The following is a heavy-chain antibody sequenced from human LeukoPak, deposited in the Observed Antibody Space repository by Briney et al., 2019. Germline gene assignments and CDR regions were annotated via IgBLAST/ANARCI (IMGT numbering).Heavy chain of an antibody. Sequence: ASVKVSFKASGYTFTVYYMHWVRQAPGQGLEWMGWINPNNGGTNYAQKFQGRVTMTRDTSISTAYMELSRLRSDDTAVYYCARDPYYGSGSYSFDPWGQGTLVTASS. D-gene: IGHD3-10*01. V-gene: IGHV1-2*02. CDR3: ARDPYYGSGSYSFDP. J-gene: IGHJ5*02. CDR2: INPNNGGT. CDR1: GYTFTVYY.